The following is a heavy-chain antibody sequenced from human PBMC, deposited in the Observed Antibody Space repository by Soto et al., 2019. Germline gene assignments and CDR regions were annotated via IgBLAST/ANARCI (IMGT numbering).Heavy chain of an antibody. CDR3: ARVSPYYYDSSGYYAYTGDWFDP. CDR2: INHSGST. D-gene: IGHD3-22*01. J-gene: IGHJ5*02. Sequence: SETLSLTCAVYGGSFSGYYWSWIRQPPGKGLEWIGEINHSGSTNYNPSLKSRVTISVDTSKNQFSLKLSSVTAADTAVYYCARVSPYYYDSSGYYAYTGDWFDPWGQGXLVTVSS. V-gene: IGHV4-34*01. CDR1: GGSFSGYY.